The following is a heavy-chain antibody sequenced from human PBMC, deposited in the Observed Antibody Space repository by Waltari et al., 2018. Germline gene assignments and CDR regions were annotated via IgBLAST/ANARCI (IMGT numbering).Heavy chain of an antibody. Sequence: QVQLVQSGAEVKKPGASVKVSCKASGYTFTSYYMHWVRQAPGQGLEWMGIINPSGGRTSYEKKFQGRVTMTRDTSTSTVYMELSSLRSEDTAVYYCAREGTSGSYLDYWGQGTLVTVSS. CDR1: GYTFTSYY. J-gene: IGHJ4*02. V-gene: IGHV1-46*01. CDR3: AREGTSGSYLDY. D-gene: IGHD1-26*01. CDR2: INPSGGRT.